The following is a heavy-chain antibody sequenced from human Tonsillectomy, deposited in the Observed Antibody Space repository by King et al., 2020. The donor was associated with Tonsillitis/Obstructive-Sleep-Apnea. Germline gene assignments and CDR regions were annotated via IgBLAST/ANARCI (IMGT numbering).Heavy chain of an antibody. CDR2: ISGSGGST. CDR3: AKVKYSGSYYVPVDYFDY. J-gene: IGHJ4*02. Sequence: VQLVESGGGLVQPGGSLRLSCAASGFTFSSYAMSWVRQAPGKGLEWVSAISGSGGSTYYADSVKGRFTISRDNSKNTLYLQMNSLRAEDTAVYYCAKVKYSGSYYVPVDYFDYWGQGTLVTVSS. CDR1: GFTFSSYA. V-gene: IGHV3-23*04. D-gene: IGHD1-26*01.